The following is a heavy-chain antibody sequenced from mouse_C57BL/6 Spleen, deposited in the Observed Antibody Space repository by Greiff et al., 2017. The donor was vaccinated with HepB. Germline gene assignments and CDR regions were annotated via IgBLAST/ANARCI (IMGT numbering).Heavy chain of an antibody. CDR2: IDPETGGT. CDR3: TRSGGGFDY. V-gene: IGHV1-15*01. J-gene: IGHJ2*01. Sequence: VQLQQSGAELVRPGASVTLSCKASGYTFTDYEMHWVKQTPVHGLEWIGAIDPETGGTAYNQKFKGKAILTADKSSSTAYMEVRSLTSEDSAVYYCTRSGGGFDYWGQGTTLTVSS. D-gene: IGHD3-1*01. CDR1: GYTFTDYE.